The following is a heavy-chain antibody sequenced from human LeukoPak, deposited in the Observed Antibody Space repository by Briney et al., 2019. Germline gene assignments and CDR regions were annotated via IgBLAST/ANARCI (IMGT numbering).Heavy chain of an antibody. J-gene: IGHJ3*02. Sequence: ASVKVSCKASGYTFTGYYMHWVRQAPGQGLEWMGWTNPNSGGTNYAQKFQGRVTMTRDTSISTAYMELSRLRSDDTAVYYCAREEYVIEAFDIWGQGTMVTVSS. D-gene: IGHD3-22*01. V-gene: IGHV1-2*02. CDR3: AREEYVIEAFDI. CDR2: TNPNSGGT. CDR1: GYTFTGYY.